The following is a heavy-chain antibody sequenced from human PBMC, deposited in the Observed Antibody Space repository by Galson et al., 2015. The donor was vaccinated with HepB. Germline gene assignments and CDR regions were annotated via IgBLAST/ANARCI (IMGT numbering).Heavy chain of an antibody. CDR3: ARGQSPASYY. CDR1: GYTFSDYA. Sequence: SVKVSCKASGYTFSDYAMNWVRQAPGQGLEWMGWINTKTGNPTYAQGFTGRFVFSFDTSVSTAYLQITGLKAEDTAVFYCARGQSPASYYWGQGTLITVSS. J-gene: IGHJ4*02. CDR2: INTKTGNP. D-gene: IGHD5-24*01. V-gene: IGHV7-4-1*02.